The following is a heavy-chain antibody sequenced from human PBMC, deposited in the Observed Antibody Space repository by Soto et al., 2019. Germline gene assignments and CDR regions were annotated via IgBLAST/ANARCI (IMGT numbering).Heavy chain of an antibody. V-gene: IGHV3-23*01. Sequence: EVQLLESGGGLVQPGGSLRLSCAASGFTFSSYVMSWVRQAPGKGLEWVSGISGSGGTTYYADSVKGRFTMSRDNSKNTLDLQMNSRRAEDTAVYYCAKITGGGWGQGTLVTVSS. D-gene: IGHD3-10*01. CDR3: AKITGGG. CDR2: ISGSGGTT. J-gene: IGHJ4*02. CDR1: GFTFSSYV.